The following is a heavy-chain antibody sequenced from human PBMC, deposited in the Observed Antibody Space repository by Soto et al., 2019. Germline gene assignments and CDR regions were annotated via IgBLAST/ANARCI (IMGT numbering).Heavy chain of an antibody. CDR3: ATDPYYGSGSMYYFDY. CDR2: FDPEDGET. V-gene: IGHV1-24*01. D-gene: IGHD3-10*01. CDR1: GYTLTELS. J-gene: IGHJ4*02. Sequence: ASVKVSCKVSGYTLTELSMHWVRQAPGKGLEWMGGFDPEDGETIYAQKFQGRVTMTEDTSTDTAYMELSSLRSEDTAVYYCATDPYYGSGSMYYFDYWGQGTLVTVSS.